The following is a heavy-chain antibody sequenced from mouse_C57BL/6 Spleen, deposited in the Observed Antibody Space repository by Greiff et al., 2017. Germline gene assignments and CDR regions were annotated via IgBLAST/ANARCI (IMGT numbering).Heavy chain of an antibody. V-gene: IGHV1-81*01. CDR1: GYTFTSYG. CDR2: IYPRSGNT. CDR3: ARGGVGYFDV. Sequence: VQLQQSGAELARPGASVKLSCKASGYTFTSYGISWVKQRTGQGLEWIGEIYPRSGNTYYNEKFKGKATLTADKSSSTAYMELRSLTSDDSAVYFCARGGVGYFDVWGTGTTVTVSS. J-gene: IGHJ1*03.